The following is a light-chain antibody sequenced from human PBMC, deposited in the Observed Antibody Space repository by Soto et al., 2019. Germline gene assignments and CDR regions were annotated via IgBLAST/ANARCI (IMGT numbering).Light chain of an antibody. CDR2: EVS. V-gene: IGLV2-8*01. J-gene: IGLJ1*01. CDR1: SSDVGAYNY. Sequence: QSVLTQPPSAXGSPGQSVTISCTGTSSDVGAYNYVSWYQQHPGKAPRLMIYEVSKRPSGIPDRFSGSKSGNTASLTVSGLQAEDEADYYCSSYAGSTNYVFATGTKVTVL. CDR3: SSYAGSTNYV.